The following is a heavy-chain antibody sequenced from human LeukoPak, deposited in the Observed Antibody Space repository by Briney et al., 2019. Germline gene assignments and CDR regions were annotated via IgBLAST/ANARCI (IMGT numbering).Heavy chain of an antibody. D-gene: IGHD2-2*01. V-gene: IGHV4-34*01. CDR1: GWSFNDYY. CDR3: ARGQVPAARGYNWFDP. J-gene: IGHJ5*02. CDR2: INVRGDT. Sequence: AETLSLTCAVYGWSFNDYYWNWIRQPPGKGLEWIGEINVRGDTNYDPSLKSRVTISVDTSKKQFSLRSTSMIAADTALYYCARGQVPAARGYNWFDPWGQGTLVTVS.